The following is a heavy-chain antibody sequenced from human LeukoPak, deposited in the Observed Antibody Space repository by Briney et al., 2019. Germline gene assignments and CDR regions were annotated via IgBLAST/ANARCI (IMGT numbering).Heavy chain of an antibody. CDR2: ISNSGGRT. CDR1: GFTFSSYA. CDR3: AKSYNGYESKPDY. D-gene: IGHD5-12*01. J-gene: IGHJ4*02. Sequence: GSLRLSCAASGFTFSSYAMSWVRQAPGKGLEWVSSISNSGGRTFYTDSVKGRFTISRDNSKITLYLQMNSLRAEDTAVYYCAKSYNGYESKPDYWGQGTLVTVSS. V-gene: IGHV3-23*01.